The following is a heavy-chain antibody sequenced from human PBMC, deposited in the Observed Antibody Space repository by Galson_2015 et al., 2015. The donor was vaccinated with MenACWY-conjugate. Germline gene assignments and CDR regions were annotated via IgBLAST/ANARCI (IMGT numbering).Heavy chain of an antibody. CDR2: INPKDGDK. Sequence: SVKVSCKASGYTFTGYFMNWVRQAPGQGLEWMGWINPKDGDKKFAQNFQGWVTLTRDKSISTAYMEVSRLRSDDTAMYYCARGPDIVVVVACTGAFDFWGQG. CDR1: GYTFTGYF. J-gene: IGHJ3*01. D-gene: IGHD2-15*01. CDR3: ARGPDIVVVVACTGAFDF. V-gene: IGHV1-2*04.